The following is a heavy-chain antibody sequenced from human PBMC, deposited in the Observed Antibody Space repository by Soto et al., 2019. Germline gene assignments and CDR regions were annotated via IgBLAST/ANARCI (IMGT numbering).Heavy chain of an antibody. D-gene: IGHD1-1*01. CDR3: TGEVASGF. J-gene: IGHJ4*02. CDR1: GFTVSSYG. CDR2: ISRDGGTK. V-gene: IGHV3-30*03. Sequence: GGSLRLSCAASGFTVSSYGMHWVRQAPGKGLEWVAVISRDGGTKYYADSVKGRFTISKDNSRNTLFLEMNSLRGDDMAVYYCTGEVASGFWGQGSLVTVSS.